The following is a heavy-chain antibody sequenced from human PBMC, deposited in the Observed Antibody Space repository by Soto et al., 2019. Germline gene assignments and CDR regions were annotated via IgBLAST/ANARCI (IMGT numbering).Heavy chain of an antibody. V-gene: IGHV4-59*01. CDR2: IYYSGST. CDR1: GGSISGYY. CDR3: ARSPPGTLVFDY. J-gene: IGHJ4*02. Sequence: PSETLSLTCTVSGGSISGYYWSWIRQPPGKGLEWIGYIYYSGSTNYNPSLKSRVTISVDTSKNQFSLKLSSVTAADTAVYYCARSPPGTLVFDYWGQGTLVTVSS.